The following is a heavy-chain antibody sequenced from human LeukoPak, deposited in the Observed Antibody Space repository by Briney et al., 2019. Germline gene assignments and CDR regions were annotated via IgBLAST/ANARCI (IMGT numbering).Heavy chain of an antibody. D-gene: IGHD2-15*01. Sequence: GGSLRLSCAASGFTFRNYRMSWVRQAPGKGLEWVANIKQDGSEKHYLDSVKGRFTISRDHTKNSLYLQMNSLRAEDTAVYYCVRVVRVVVVVSHYYMDVWSKGTTVTVSS. CDR2: IKQDGSEK. J-gene: IGHJ6*03. V-gene: IGHV3-7*01. CDR3: VRVVRVVVVVSHYYMDV. CDR1: GFTFRNYR.